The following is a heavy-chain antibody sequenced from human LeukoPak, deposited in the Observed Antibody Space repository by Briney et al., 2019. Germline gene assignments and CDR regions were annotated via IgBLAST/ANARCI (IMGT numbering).Heavy chain of an antibody. CDR1: GYTFTSYD. CDR2: MNPNSGNT. V-gene: IGHV1-8*01. J-gene: IGHJ5*02. D-gene: IGHD2/OR15-2a*01. CDR3: AIPNSRSNNWFDP. Sequence: ASVKVSCKASGYTFTSYDINWVRQATGQGLEWMGWMNPNSGNTGYAQKFQGRVTMTRNTSISTAYMELSSLRSEDTAVYYCAIPNSRSNNWFDPWGQGTLVTVSS.